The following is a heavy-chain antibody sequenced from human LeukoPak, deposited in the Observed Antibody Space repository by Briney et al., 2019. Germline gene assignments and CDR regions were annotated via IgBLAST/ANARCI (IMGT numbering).Heavy chain of an antibody. Sequence: PGRSLRLSCTGSGFTFGDYGVTWVRQAPGKGLEWVGFIRNKAFGGTTEYAASVKGRFTISRDDSKSVAYLHMNSLKTEDTAVYYCTRDILSGWYYFDFWGQGTLVTVSS. D-gene: IGHD6-19*01. CDR1: GFTFGDYG. V-gene: IGHV3-49*04. J-gene: IGHJ4*02. CDR3: TRDILSGWYYFDF. CDR2: IRNKAFGGTT.